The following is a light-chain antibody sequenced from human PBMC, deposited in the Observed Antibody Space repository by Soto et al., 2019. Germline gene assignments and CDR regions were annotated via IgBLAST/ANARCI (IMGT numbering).Light chain of an antibody. CDR1: SSDVGGYNY. J-gene: IGLJ1*01. Sequence: QSALTQPASVSRSPGQLITISCTGTSSDVGGYNYVSWYQHHPGKAPKLMIYEVSNRPSGVSYRFSGSKFGNTASLTISGLQAEDEADYYCNSYTGSGIVFGTGTKVTVL. CDR3: NSYTGSGIV. V-gene: IGLV2-14*01. CDR2: EVS.